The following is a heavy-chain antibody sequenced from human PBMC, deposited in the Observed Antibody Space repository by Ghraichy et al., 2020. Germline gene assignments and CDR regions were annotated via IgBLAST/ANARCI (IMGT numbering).Heavy chain of an antibody. V-gene: IGHV3-30*04. Sequence: GGSLRLSCAASGFTFSSYAMHWVRQAPGKGLEWVAVISYDGSNKYYADSVKGRFTISRDNSKNTLYLQMNSLRAEDTAVYYCARDLDGGGKQQLVLGYWGQGTLVTVSS. J-gene: IGHJ4*02. CDR3: ARDLDGGGKQQLVLGY. D-gene: IGHD6-13*01. CDR1: GFTFSSYA. CDR2: ISYDGSNK.